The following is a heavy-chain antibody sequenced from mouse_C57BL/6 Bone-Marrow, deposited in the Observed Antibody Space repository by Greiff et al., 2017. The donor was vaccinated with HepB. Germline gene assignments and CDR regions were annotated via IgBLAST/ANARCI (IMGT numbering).Heavy chain of an antibody. V-gene: IGHV1-50*01. Sequence: QSCKASGYTFTSYWMQWVKQRPGQGLEWIGEIDPSDSYTNYNQKFKGKATLTVDTSSSTAYMQLSSLTSEDAAVYYCARYVDYYAMDFWGQGTSVTVSS. CDR1: GYTFTSYW. CDR2: IDPSDSYT. CDR3: ARYVDYYAMDF. J-gene: IGHJ4*01.